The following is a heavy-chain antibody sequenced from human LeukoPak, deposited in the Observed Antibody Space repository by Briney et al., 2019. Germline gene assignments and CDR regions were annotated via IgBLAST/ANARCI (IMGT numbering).Heavy chain of an antibody. J-gene: IGHJ4*02. CDR3: ARGRLIGAPDERYYLDY. CDR2: ISAYNGNT. V-gene: IGHV1-18*01. CDR1: GYTFTNYG. D-gene: IGHD2-2*01. Sequence: ASVKVSCKASGYTFTNYGISWVRQAPGQGLEWMGWISAYNGNTNYAQKLQGRVTMTTDTSTSTAYMELISLRFEDTAVYYCARGRLIGAPDERYYLDYWGQGTLVTVSS.